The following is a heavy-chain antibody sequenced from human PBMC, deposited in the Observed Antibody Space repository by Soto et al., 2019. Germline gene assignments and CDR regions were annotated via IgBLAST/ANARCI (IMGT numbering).Heavy chain of an antibody. V-gene: IGHV1-69*06. CDR1: GGTFSSNT. Sequence: QVQLGQSGAEVKKPGSSVKISCKASGGTFSSNTINWVRQAAGQGLEWMGGIIPLFGTPNYPEKFQGRVTITADKSTNTEYMELSGLRSEDTAVYYCASKAACGGDCYAFDSWGQGTLVTVS. J-gene: IGHJ4*02. CDR3: ASKAACGGDCYAFDS. D-gene: IGHD2-21*02. CDR2: IIPLFGTP.